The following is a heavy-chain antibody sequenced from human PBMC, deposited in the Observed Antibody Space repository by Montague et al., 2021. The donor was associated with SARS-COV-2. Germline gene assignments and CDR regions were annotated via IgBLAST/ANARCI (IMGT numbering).Heavy chain of an antibody. D-gene: IGHD3-22*01. J-gene: IGHJ4*02. V-gene: IGHV4-39*01. CDR3: ARIWYSSGYQGIYYFDY. CDR2: ISNGGRT. CDR1: GGSFDSDNFF. Sequence: SETLSLTCSVSGGSFDSDNFFWGWIRQPPEKRLEWIGVISNGGRTFDNPSLKGRVTISVHTSRNQLSLNVKSVTAADTAVYYCARIWYSSGYQGIYYFDYWGQGTLVTVSS.